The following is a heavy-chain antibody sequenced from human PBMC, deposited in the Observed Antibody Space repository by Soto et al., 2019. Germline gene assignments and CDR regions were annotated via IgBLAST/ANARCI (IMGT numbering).Heavy chain of an antibody. D-gene: IGHD2-21*01. CDR3: ARDAIPFNKGHDGFDM. V-gene: IGHV3-23*01. CDR2: IGGTGGSP. Sequence: GGSLRLSGAASGFIFGNHAMYWVRQAPGKGLEWASHIGGTGGSPQYTDSVKGRFTISRDNSKNTLYLQMNSLRVEDTAVYYCARDAIPFNKGHDGFDMWGKGTVVTV. J-gene: IGHJ3*02. CDR1: GFIFGNHA.